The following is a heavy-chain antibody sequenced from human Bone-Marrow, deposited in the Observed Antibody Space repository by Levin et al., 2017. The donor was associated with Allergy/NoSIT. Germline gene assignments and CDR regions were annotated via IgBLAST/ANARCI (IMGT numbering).Heavy chain of an antibody. CDR2: ISNTGTTV. J-gene: IGHJ6*02. D-gene: IGHD2-21*01. CDR1: GFTLSQYD. V-gene: IGHV3-48*03. CDR3: ARGSVRTASLLAYYYGLDV. Sequence: GESLKISCVASGFTLSQYDMIWVRQSPGKGLEWLSTISNTGTTVSFADSVKGRFTVSRDNTKKSLFLEMNSLRADDTAIYYGARGSVRTASLLAYYYGLDVWGQGTTVSVSS.